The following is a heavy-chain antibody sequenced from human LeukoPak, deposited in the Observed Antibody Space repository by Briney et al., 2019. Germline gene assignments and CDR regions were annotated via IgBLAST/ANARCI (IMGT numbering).Heavy chain of an antibody. D-gene: IGHD3-10*01. J-gene: IGHJ4*02. Sequence: GASVKVSCKASGYTFTDYYMHWVRPAPGQGLEWMGRIDPNSGGTDYAQKFQGRITMTTDTSINTAYMDLVRLTSDDTAVYYCAPGSVTYDYWGQGTLVTVSS. CDR3: APGSVTYDY. V-gene: IGHV1-2*02. CDR1: GYTFTDYY. CDR2: IDPNSGGT.